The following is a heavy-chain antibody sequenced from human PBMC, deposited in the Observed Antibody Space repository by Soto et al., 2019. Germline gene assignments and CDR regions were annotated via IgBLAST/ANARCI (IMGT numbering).Heavy chain of an antibody. CDR1: GGSISSGGYY. J-gene: IGHJ5*02. V-gene: IGHV4-31*03. CDR2: IFYSGIT. CDR3: ARTSYDSSGTAADP. D-gene: IGHD3-22*01. Sequence: QVQLQESGPGLVKPSQTLSLTCTVSGGSISSGGYYWSWIRQHPGKGLEWIGYIFYSGITYYNPSLKSRVAISVDTSKNQFSLKLSSVTAADTAVYYCARTSYDSSGTAADPWGQGTLVTVSS.